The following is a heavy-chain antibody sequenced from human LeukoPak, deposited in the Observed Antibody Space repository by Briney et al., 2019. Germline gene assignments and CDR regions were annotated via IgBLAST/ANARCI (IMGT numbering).Heavy chain of an antibody. D-gene: IGHD2-15*01. CDR2: IYYSGST. J-gene: IGHJ5*02. Sequence: SETLSLTCTVSGGSISSSSYYWGWIRQPPGKGLEWIGSIYYSGSTYYNPSLKSRVTISVDTSKNQFSLKLSSVTAADTAVYYCARLVVVAATETINWFDPWGQGTLVTVSS. CDR3: ARLVVVAATETINWFDP. V-gene: IGHV4-39*01. CDR1: GGSISSSSYY.